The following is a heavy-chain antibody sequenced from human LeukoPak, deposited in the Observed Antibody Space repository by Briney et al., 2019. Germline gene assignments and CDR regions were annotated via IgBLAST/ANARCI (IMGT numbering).Heavy chain of an antibody. V-gene: IGHV1-18*01. Sequence: GASVKVSCKASGYTFTYYGITWVRQAPGQGLEWMGWISTHNGNTSYAQKLQGRVTMTTDTSTSTAYMELRSLRSDDTAVYYCARGAGYYYDSSGFCYRWFDPWGQGTLVTVSS. CDR2: ISTHNGNT. CDR1: GYTFTYYG. CDR3: ARGAGYYYDSSGFCYRWFDP. J-gene: IGHJ5*02. D-gene: IGHD3-22*01.